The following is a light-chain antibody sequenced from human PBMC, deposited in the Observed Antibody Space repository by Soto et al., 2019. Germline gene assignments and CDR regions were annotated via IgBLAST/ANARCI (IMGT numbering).Light chain of an antibody. CDR1: SSDVGDYSS. J-gene: IGLJ1*01. CDR3: CSYVGGHSHV. V-gene: IGLV2-11*01. Sequence: QSALTQPASVSGSRGQSVTVSCIGTSSDVGDYSSVSWYQQHPGKAAKLMIYDVSKRPSGVPDRFSGSKSGKAASLTISALQAEDEADYYCCSYVGGHSHVSGIGTKVTVL. CDR2: DVS.